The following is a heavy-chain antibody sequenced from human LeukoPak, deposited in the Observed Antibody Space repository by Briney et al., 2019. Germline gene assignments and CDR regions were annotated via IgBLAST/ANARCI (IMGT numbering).Heavy chain of an antibody. Sequence: SETLSLTCTVSGGSISSYYWSWIRQPPGKGLEWIGYIYYSGSTNYNPSLKSRVTISVDTSKNQFSLKLSSVTAADTAVYYCARGQSLWLFGYWGQGTLVTVSS. V-gene: IGHV4-59*01. J-gene: IGHJ4*02. D-gene: IGHD3-16*01. CDR1: GGSISSYY. CDR3: ARGQSLWLFGY. CDR2: IYYSGST.